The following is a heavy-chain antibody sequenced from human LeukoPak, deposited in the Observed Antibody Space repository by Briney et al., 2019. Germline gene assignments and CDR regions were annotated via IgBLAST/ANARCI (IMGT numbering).Heavy chain of an antibody. D-gene: IGHD3-22*01. V-gene: IGHV4-39*01. CDR3: ATTLYYYDSSGSNAFDI. CDR1: GGSIRSSYYY. CDR2: IYDSGST. Sequence: SETLSLTCTVSGGSIRSSYYYWGWIRQPPGKGLEWIGSIYDSGSTYYNPSLKSRVTISVDTSKNQFSLKLNSVTAADTAVYYCATTLYYYDSSGSNAFDIWDQGTMVTVSS. J-gene: IGHJ3*02.